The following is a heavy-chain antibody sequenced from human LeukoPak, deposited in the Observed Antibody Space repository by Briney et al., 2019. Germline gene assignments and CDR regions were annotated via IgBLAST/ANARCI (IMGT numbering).Heavy chain of an antibody. CDR1: GFTFSSYG. V-gene: IGHV3-30*18. CDR2: ISYDGSKT. J-gene: IGHJ6*04. D-gene: IGHD6-6*01. CDR3: AKALHPSWRYYYGMDV. Sequence: GRSLRPSCAASGFTFSSYGMDWVRQAPGKGLEWVAVISYDGSKTYYADSVKGRFTISRGNSKNTLYLQMNSLRAEDTAVYYCAKALHPSWRYYYGMDVWGKGTTVTVSS.